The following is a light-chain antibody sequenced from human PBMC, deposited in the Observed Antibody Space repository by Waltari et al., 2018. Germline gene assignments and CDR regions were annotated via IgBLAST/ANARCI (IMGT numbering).Light chain of an antibody. CDR3: AAWDDSLSGHVV. V-gene: IGLV1-47*01. Sequence: QSVLTQPPPASGTPGQRVTISCSGSRSNLGSNYLYWYQQFPGTAPKLLPHTNTQRPSGVPDRFSGSKYGTSASLAISGLRSEDEAEYYCAAWDDSLSGHVVFGGGTKLTVL. CDR2: TNT. J-gene: IGLJ2*01. CDR1: RSNLGSNY.